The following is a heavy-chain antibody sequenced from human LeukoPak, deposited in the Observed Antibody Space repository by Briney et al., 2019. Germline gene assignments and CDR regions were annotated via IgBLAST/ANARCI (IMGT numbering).Heavy chain of an antibody. CDR1: GFTFRNYG. CDR2: ISSSGSTI. V-gene: IGHV3-48*03. J-gene: IGHJ4*02. D-gene: IGHD3-10*01. CDR3: ARDRVPYYYGSGSFDY. Sequence: GGSLRLSCAASGFTFRNYGMSWVRQAPGKGLEWVSYISSSGSTIYYADSVKGRFTISRDNAKNSLYLQMNSLRAEDTAVYYCARDRVPYYYGSGSFDYWGQGTLVTVSS.